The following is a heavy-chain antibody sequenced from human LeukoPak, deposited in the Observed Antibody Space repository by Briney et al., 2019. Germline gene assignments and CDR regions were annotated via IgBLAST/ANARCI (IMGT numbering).Heavy chain of an antibody. J-gene: IGHJ4*02. CDR2: ITSSSSYI. Sequence: GGSLRLSCAASGFTFSSYGMNWVRQAPGKGLEWVSSITSSSSYIYYADSVKGRFTISRDNAKNSLYLQMNSLRAEDTAVYYCARVGGFSSSSRGYYFDYWGQGTLVTVSS. D-gene: IGHD6-6*01. CDR3: ARVGGFSSSSRGYYFDY. CDR1: GFTFSSYG. V-gene: IGHV3-21*01.